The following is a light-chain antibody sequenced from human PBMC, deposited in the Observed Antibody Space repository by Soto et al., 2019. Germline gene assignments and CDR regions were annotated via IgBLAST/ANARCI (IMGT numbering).Light chain of an antibody. V-gene: IGKV1-9*01. CDR2: APS. Sequence: DIQLTQSPSFLSPSILDSVTITCRACQVISTSLPWNKVKLGKAPKPLTYAPSTLESGVPSRFSATVSGTEFSLTTTSLQLEDFATYYCQQLFDSPITFGQGTRLEIK. CDR1: QVISTS. CDR3: QQLFDSPIT. J-gene: IGKJ5*01.